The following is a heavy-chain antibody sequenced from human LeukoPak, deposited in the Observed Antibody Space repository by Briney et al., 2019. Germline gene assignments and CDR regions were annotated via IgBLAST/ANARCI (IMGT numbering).Heavy chain of an antibody. Sequence: ASVKVSCKASGYTFTSYGISWVRQAPGQGLEWMGWISAYNGNTNYAQKLQGRVTMTTDTSTSTAYMELSSLRSEDTAVYYCARRMDLGDAFDIWGQGTMVTVSS. CDR1: GYTFTSYG. J-gene: IGHJ3*02. D-gene: IGHD3/OR15-3a*01. CDR2: ISAYNGNT. CDR3: ARRMDLGDAFDI. V-gene: IGHV1-18*01.